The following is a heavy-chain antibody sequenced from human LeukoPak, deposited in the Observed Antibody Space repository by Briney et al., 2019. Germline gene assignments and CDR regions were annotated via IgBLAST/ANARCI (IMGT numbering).Heavy chain of an antibody. J-gene: IGHJ4*02. CDR3: SRLSYGYDPYYFDY. V-gene: IGHV4-38-2*02. CDR2: VFHTGNT. CDR1: DYSITNVYY. Sequence: SETLSLTCTVSDYSITNVYYWGWIRQPPGKGLEWIGTVFHTGNTYYNPSLKSLVTISVDTSKNQFSLKLSSVTVAETAIYYCSRLSYGYDPYYFDYWGQGTLVTVSS. D-gene: IGHD5-12*01.